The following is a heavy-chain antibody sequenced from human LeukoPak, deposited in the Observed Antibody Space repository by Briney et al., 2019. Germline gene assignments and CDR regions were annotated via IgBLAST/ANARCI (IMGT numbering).Heavy chain of an antibody. CDR2: IYYSGST. D-gene: IGHD1-26*01. Sequence: SETLSLTCTVSGGSVSSGSYYWSRIRQPPGKGLEWIGYIYYSGSTYYNPSLKSRVTISVDTSKNQFSLKLSSVTAADTAVYYCARGLGVGSYELDYWGQGTLVTVSS. CDR1: GGSVSSGSYY. V-gene: IGHV4-61*01. CDR3: ARGLGVGSYELDY. J-gene: IGHJ4*02.